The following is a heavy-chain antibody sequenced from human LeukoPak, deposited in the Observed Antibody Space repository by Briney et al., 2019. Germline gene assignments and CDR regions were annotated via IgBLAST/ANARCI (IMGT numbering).Heavy chain of an antibody. V-gene: IGHV4-39*07. D-gene: IGHD3-22*01. CDR3: ARGPRLGRYYDSSGYYRLSAYYYYMDV. CDR1: GGSISSISYY. Sequence: PSETLSLTCTVSGGSISSISYYWGWIRQPPGKGLEWIGSIYYSGSTYYNPSPKSRVTISVDTPKNQFSLKLSSVTAADTAVYYCARGPRLGRYYDSSGYYRLSAYYYYMDVWGKGTTVTVSS. CDR2: IYYSGST. J-gene: IGHJ6*03.